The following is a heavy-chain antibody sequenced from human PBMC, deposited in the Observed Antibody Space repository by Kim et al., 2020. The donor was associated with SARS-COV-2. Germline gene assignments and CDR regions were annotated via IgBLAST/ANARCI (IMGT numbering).Heavy chain of an antibody. CDR2: IIPILGIA. CDR3: ARAVDTAMAINYYYGMDV. J-gene: IGHJ6*02. CDR1: GGTFSSYA. Sequence: SVKVSCKASGGTFSSYAISWVRQAPGQGLEWMGRIIPILGIANYAQKFQGRVTITADKSTSTAYMELSSLRSEDTAVYYCARAVDTAMAINYYYGMDVWGQGTTVTVSS. V-gene: IGHV1-69*04. D-gene: IGHD5-18*01.